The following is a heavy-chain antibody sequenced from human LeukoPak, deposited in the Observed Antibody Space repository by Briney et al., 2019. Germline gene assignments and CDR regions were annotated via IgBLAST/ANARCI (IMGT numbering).Heavy chain of an antibody. CDR3: SRESGAFCPFGY. J-gene: IGHJ4*02. CDR2: VSLTGET. CDR1: GGSISSTNW. Sequence: RPSETLSLTCGVSGGSISSTNWWSWVRQPPGQGLEWIGEVSLTGETNYNPSLNGRVTMSLDGSRNQLSLTPTSVTAADTAIYYCSRESGAFCPFGYWGQGTLVIVPP. D-gene: IGHD1-26*01. V-gene: IGHV4-4*02.